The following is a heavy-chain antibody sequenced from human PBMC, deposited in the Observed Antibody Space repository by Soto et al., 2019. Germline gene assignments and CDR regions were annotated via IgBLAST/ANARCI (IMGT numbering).Heavy chain of an antibody. CDR1: GYTFSGYS. J-gene: IGHJ4*02. D-gene: IGHD6-19*01. CDR3: ARDFNSSGWYVNYFDY. V-gene: IGHV1-18*04. Sequence: ASVKVPCKASGYTFSGYSITWLRQSPGQGLEWMGRISGYNGNTNYARTLRGRLTLTTDTSTSTAYMELRSLTSDDTAVYYCARDFNSSGWYVNYFDYWGQGTLVTVSS. CDR2: ISGYNGNT.